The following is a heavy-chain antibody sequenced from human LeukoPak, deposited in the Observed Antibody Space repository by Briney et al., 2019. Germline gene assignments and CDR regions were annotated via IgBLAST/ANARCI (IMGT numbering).Heavy chain of an antibody. V-gene: IGHV3-15*01. CDR1: GFIFSSAW. CDR3: AKTRITMIAVGAFDI. Sequence: GGSLRLSCAASGFIFSSAWMSWVRQAPGKGLEWVGHIKTKSDGGTTDYAAPVKGIFTISRDDSKNTVYLQMNSLKTEDTAVYYCAKTRITMIAVGAFDIWGQGTMVTVSS. J-gene: IGHJ3*02. D-gene: IGHD3-22*01. CDR2: IKTKSDGGTT.